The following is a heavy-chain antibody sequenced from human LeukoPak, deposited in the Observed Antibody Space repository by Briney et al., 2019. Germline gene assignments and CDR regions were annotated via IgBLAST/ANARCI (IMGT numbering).Heavy chain of an antibody. Sequence: PGGSLRLSCAASGFIFSTYDMSWVRQAPGKGLEWVSGISPSGGSTYYADSVKGRFTISRDNSKNTLYLQMNSLRAEDTAVYYCVKKAGGNFHLECWGQGTLVTVSS. CDR3: VKKAGGNFHLEC. J-gene: IGHJ4*02. V-gene: IGHV3-23*01. CDR1: GFIFSTYD. D-gene: IGHD4-23*01. CDR2: ISPSGGST.